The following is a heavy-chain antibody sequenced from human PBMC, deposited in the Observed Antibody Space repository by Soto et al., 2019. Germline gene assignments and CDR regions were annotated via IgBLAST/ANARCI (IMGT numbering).Heavy chain of an antibody. CDR3: ARGGHVVVVTAALDY. J-gene: IGHJ4*02. CDR1: GDTFTDYY. V-gene: IGHV1-46*01. Sequence: QVQLVQSGAEVKKPGASVKVSCKASGDTFTDYYIHWVRQAPGQGLEWMGTVNPSGGHTTYAQHFLGRMTMIRDTSTSTLYMALTSLTSEDTAVYYCARGGHVVVVTAALDYWGQGTLVTVSS. CDR2: VNPSGGHT. D-gene: IGHD2-21*02.